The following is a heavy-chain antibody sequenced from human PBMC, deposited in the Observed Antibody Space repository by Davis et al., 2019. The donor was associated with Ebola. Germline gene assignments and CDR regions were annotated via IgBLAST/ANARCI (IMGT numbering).Heavy chain of an antibody. D-gene: IGHD4-17*01. J-gene: IGHJ5*02. V-gene: IGHV3-23*01. CDR2: ISVRSIT. CDR3: AKVHPPTTVTTGWSDP. Sequence: PGGSLRLSCAASGFIFSSYAMSWVRQAPGKGLEWVSSISVRSITYHADSVKGRFTISRDNSKKTLYLQMNSMRAEDTAVYYCAKVHPPTTVTTGWSDPWGQGTLVTVSS. CDR1: GFIFSSYA.